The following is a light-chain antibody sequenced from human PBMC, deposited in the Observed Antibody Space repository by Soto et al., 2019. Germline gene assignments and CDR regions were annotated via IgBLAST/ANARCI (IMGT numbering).Light chain of an antibody. CDR3: STWDDTLKGPV. V-gene: IGLV1-40*01. CDR2: ADN. J-gene: IGLJ3*02. CDR1: SSNIGAGYD. Sequence: QSVLTQTPSVSGALGQKITMSCTGSSSNIGAGYDVHWYQQFPGAAPRLLIYADNNRPSGVPDRFSASKSGTSASLAITGLQGEDEANYYCSTWDDTLKGPVFGGGTKLTVL.